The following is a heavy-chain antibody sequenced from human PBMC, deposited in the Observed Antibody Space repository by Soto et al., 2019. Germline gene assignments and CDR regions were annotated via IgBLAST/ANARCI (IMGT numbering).Heavy chain of an antibody. Sequence: QITLKESGPPLVRPTQTLTLTCTFSGFSLTTSGVGVGWIRQPPGKALEWLAVIYWDDDKRYSSSLKSRLTITKDPSKNQVVLTMTNMDPVDTATYYCPHHPYYGLGSYSFDYWGQGALVTVSS. V-gene: IGHV2-5*02. J-gene: IGHJ4*02. CDR1: GFSLTTSGVG. D-gene: IGHD3-10*01. CDR2: IYWDDDK. CDR3: PHHPYYGLGSYSFDY.